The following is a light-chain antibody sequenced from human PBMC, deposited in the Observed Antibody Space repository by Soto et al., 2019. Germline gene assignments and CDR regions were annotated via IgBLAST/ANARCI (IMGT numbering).Light chain of an antibody. CDR1: QSVSSKY. CDR2: GTS. J-gene: IGKJ3*01. V-gene: IGKV3-20*01. Sequence: EIVLTQSPGTPSLSPGERATLSCRASQSVSSKYLAWYQQKPGQAPRVLIYGTSIRASGVPERFSGGGSGTDFTLTITRLEPEDFAVYYCQQYGSSLFTFGPGT. CDR3: QQYGSSLFT.